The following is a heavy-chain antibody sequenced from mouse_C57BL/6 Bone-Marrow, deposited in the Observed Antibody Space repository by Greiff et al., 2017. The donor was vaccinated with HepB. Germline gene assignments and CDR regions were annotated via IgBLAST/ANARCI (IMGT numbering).Heavy chain of an antibody. D-gene: IGHD6-5*01. J-gene: IGHJ1*03. CDR3: TTSLCGYFDV. Sequence: VQLQQSGAELVRPGASVKLSCTASGFNIKDDYMHWVKQRPEQGLEWIGWIDPETGDTEYASKFQGKATITADTSSTTAYLQLSSLTSEDTAVYYCTTSLCGYFDVWGTGTTVTVSS. CDR2: IDPETGDT. V-gene: IGHV14-4*01. CDR1: GFNIKDDY.